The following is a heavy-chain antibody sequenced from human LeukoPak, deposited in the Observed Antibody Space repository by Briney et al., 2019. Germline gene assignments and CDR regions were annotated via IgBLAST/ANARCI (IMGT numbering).Heavy chain of an antibody. V-gene: IGHV3-74*01. J-gene: IGHJ6*03. Sequence: AGSLRLSWAASGFTFSSYWMHWVRQAPGKGLVWVSRINSDGSSTSYADSVKGRFTISTAIAKNPLYLQMNSLRAEDTAVYYCSRDKLDIVVVPAARYYYYYYMDVWRKGTTVTVPS. CDR3: SRDKLDIVVVPAARYYYYYYMDV. D-gene: IGHD2-2*01. CDR2: INSDGSST. CDR1: GFTFSSYW.